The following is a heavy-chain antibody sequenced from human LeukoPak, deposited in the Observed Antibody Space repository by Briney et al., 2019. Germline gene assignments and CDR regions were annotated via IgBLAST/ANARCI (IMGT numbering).Heavy chain of an antibody. V-gene: IGHV4-4*02. Sequence: SGTLSLTFAVSGGSISSSNWWSWVRQPPGKGLEWIGEIYHSGSTNYNPSLKSRVTISVDKSKNQFSLKLSSVTAADTAVYYCAREKGTMVRGPYDYWGQGTLVTVSS. J-gene: IGHJ4*02. CDR1: GGSISSSNW. CDR2: IYHSGST. D-gene: IGHD3-10*01. CDR3: AREKGTMVRGPYDY.